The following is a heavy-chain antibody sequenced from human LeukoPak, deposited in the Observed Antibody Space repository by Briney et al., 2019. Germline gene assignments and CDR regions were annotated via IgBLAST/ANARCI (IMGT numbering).Heavy chain of an antibody. CDR2: ISGYNGNT. J-gene: IGHJ4*02. D-gene: IGHD3-22*01. CDR1: VYSFTSYG. Sequence: ASVKVSCKASVYSFTSYGISWVRQAPGQGLEWMGWISGYNGNTNYEQKVQGRVTMTTDTSTSTAYMEVRSLRSEDTAVYYCARDRWRLDDSSGYYSFTNWGEGTLVTVSS. CDR3: ARDRWRLDDSSGYYSFTN. V-gene: IGHV1-18*01.